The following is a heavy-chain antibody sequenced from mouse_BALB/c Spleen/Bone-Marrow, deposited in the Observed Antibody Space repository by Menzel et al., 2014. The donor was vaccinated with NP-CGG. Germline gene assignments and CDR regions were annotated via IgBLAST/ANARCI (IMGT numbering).Heavy chain of an antibody. D-gene: IGHD1-1*01. CDR1: GYSIXSDYA. J-gene: IGHJ2*01. CDR2: ISYSGDT. V-gene: IGHV3-2*02. Sequence: EVMLVESGPGLVKPSQSLSLTCTVTGYSIXSDYAWNWIRQFPGNKLEWMGYISYSGDTSYNPSLKSRISITRDTSKNQFFLQLNSVTTADTATYYCARRGYYGSSLDYWGQGTTLTVSS. CDR3: ARRGYYGSSLDY.